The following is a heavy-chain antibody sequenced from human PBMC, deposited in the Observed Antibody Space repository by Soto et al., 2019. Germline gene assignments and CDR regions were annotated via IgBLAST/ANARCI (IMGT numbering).Heavy chain of an antibody. Sequence: PSQTLSLPCALSGDSVSSNSAAWNWIRQSQSRGLEWLGRTYYRSKWYHDYAVSVKSRITINPDTSKNQFSLQLNAVTPEDTAVYYCARVTAGTFDYWGQGTLVTVSS. CDR1: GDSVSSNSAA. CDR2: TYYRSKWYH. J-gene: IGHJ4*02. D-gene: IGHD6-13*01. V-gene: IGHV6-1*01. CDR3: ARVTAGTFDY.